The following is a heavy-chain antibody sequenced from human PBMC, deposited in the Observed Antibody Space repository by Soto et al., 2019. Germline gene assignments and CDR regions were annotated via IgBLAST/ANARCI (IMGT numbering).Heavy chain of an antibody. V-gene: IGHV4-34*01. CDR3: ARALFGNGMDV. CDR1: GGSFSGYY. Sequence: SETLSLTCAVYGGSFSGYYWSWIRQPPGKGLEWIGEINYSGSTNYNPSLKSRVTISVDTSKNQFSLKLSSVTAADTAVYYCARALFGNGMDVWGQGTTVTVSS. CDR2: INYSGST. D-gene: IGHD3-16*01. J-gene: IGHJ6*02.